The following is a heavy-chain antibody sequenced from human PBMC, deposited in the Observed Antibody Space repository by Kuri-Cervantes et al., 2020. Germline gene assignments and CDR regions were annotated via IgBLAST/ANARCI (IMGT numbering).Heavy chain of an antibody. V-gene: IGHV3-30-3*01. D-gene: IGHD3-22*01. CDR2: ISYDGSNK. J-gene: IGHJ4*02. CDR3: AKDDRITMNDGDY. CDR1: GFTFSSYA. Sequence: GESLKISCAASGFTFSSYAMHWVRQAPGKGLEWVAVISYDGSNKYYADSVKGRLTISRDNSKNTLYLQMNSLRAEDTAVYYCAKDDRITMNDGDYWGQGTLVTVSS.